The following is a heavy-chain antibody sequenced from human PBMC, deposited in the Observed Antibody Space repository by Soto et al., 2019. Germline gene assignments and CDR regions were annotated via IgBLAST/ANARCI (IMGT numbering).Heavy chain of an antibody. J-gene: IGHJ6*02. CDR1: GYTFTSYG. D-gene: IGHD6-13*01. Sequence: ASVKVSCKXSGYTFTSYGISWVRQATGQGLEWMGWISAYNGNTNYAQKLQGRVTMTTDTSTSTAYMELRSLRSDDTAVYYCARDTGNSSSWYYYYYYGMDVWGQGTTVTVSS. V-gene: IGHV1-18*04. CDR2: ISAYNGNT. CDR3: ARDTGNSSSWYYYYYYGMDV.